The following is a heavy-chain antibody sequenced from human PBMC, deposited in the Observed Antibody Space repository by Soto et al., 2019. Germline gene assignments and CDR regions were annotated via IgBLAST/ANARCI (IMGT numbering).Heavy chain of an antibody. D-gene: IGHD2-21*01. Sequence: GGSLRLSCTASGFTLSSYAINWVRQAPGKGLEWVSATTGGAGLTYYADSVKDRFSVSSDNPGNTLYLQLNSLRPEDTAVYYCARVDRGSVARPTRLDPWGQGTLVTVSS. V-gene: IGHV3-23*01. CDR2: TTGGAGLT. CDR3: ARVDRGSVARPTRLDP. CDR1: GFTLSSYA. J-gene: IGHJ5*02.